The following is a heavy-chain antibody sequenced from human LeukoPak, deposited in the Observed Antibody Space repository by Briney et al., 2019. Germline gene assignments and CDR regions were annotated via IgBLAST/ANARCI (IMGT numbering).Heavy chain of an antibody. CDR1: GGSISSYY. D-gene: IGHD3-22*01. CDR3: ARQYYYDGSGPFQH. Sequence: TPSETLSLTCTVSGGSISSYYWSWIRQPPGKGLEWIGYIYYSGSTYYYNPSLKSRVTMSVDTSTNQFSLKLSSVTAADTAVYYCARQYYYDGSGPFQHWGQGTLVTVSS. J-gene: IGHJ1*01. CDR2: IYYSGSTY. V-gene: IGHV4-59*08.